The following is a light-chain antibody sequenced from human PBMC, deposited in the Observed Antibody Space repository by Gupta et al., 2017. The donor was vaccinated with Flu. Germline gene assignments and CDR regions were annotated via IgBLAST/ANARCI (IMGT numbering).Light chain of an antibody. J-gene: IGKJ4*01. CDR1: PSVSSSY. V-gene: IGKV3-20*01. CDR2: GAS. CDR3: QQYGSSPGFT. Sequence: DIVLTQSPGTLSLSPGERATLSCRASPSVSSSYLAWYQQKTGQAPRLLIYGASSRATGIPDRFSGSGSGTDFTLTISRLEPEDFAVYYCQQYGSSPGFTFGGGTKVEIK.